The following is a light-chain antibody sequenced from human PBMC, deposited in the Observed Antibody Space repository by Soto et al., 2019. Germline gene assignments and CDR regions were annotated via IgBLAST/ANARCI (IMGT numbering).Light chain of an antibody. Sequence: EIVMTQCPATLSISPGERATLSCRASQSVSSYLAWYQQKPGEAPRLLIYDASNRATGIPARCSGSGSGTDFTLTISSLEPEDFAVYYCQQRSNWPRFTFGPGTKVDIK. CDR2: DAS. J-gene: IGKJ3*01. CDR3: QQRSNWPRFT. V-gene: IGKV3-11*01. CDR1: QSVSSY.